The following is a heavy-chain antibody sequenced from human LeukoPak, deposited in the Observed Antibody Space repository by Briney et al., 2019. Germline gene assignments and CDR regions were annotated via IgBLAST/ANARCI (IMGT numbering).Heavy chain of an antibody. CDR2: ISAYNGNT. J-gene: IGHJ5*02. CDR3: ARDPPFRRGGSQLESRFDP. CDR1: GYTFTSYG. V-gene: IGHV1-18*01. D-gene: IGHD2-15*01. Sequence: ASVTVSCTASGYTFTSYGISWVRQAPGQGLEWMGWISAYNGNTNYAQKLQGRVTMTTDTSTSTAYMELRSLRSDDTAVYYCARDPPFRRGGSQLESRFDPWGQGTLVTVSS.